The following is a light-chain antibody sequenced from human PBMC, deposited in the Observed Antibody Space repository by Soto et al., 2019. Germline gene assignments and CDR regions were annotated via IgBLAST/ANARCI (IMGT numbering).Light chain of an antibody. CDR3: QQYNNWPVWT. Sequence: EIVMTQSPATLSVSPGERATLSCRASQSVSSNLAWYQQKPGQAPRLLIYGASSRATGIPARFSGSWSGTEFTLTISSLQSEDFAVYYCQQYNNWPVWTFDKGTKVEIK. CDR1: QSVSSN. J-gene: IGKJ1*01. CDR2: GAS. V-gene: IGKV3-15*01.